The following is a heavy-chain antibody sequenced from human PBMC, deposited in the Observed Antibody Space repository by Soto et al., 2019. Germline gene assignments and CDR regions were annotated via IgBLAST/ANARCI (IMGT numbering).Heavy chain of an antibody. J-gene: IGHJ4*01. Sequence: SETLSLTCTVPGGSVSSGSYYWSWIRQPPGKGLEWIGYFYYSGSTNYNPSLKSRVTISVDTSKNQFSLMLPSVTAADTAVYYCARSAGATPYFAYWGQGTLVTVSS. V-gene: IGHV4-61*01. D-gene: IGHD1-26*01. CDR3: ARSAGATPYFAY. CDR1: GGSVSSGSYY. CDR2: FYYSGST.